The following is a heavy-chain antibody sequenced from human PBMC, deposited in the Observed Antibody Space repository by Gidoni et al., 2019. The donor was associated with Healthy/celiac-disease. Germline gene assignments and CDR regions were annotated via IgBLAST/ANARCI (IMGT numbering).Heavy chain of an antibody. CDR3: ARHNYGMDV. CDR2: IYYSGST. V-gene: IGHV4-39*01. CDR1: GGSISSSSYY. J-gene: IGHJ6*02. Sequence: QLQLQESGPGLVKPSETLSLTCTVSGGSISSSSYYWGWFRQPPGKGLEWIGSIYYSGSTYYNPSLKSRVTISVDTSKNQFSLKLSSVTAADTAVYYCARHNYGMDVWGQGTTVTVSS.